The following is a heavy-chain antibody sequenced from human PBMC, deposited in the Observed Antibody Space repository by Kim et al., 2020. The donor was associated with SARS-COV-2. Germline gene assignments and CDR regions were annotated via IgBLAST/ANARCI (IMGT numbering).Heavy chain of an antibody. Sequence: GGSLRLSCTASGFSFSTYWMNWVRRAPGRGLEWVANIKQDESEKYYLDSVKGRFTISRDNAKSSLYLQMNSLRGEDTAIYYCARDPIAYGSRIFDCWGQGISVAVSS. CDR3: ARDPIAYGSRIFDC. CDR1: GFSFSTYW. V-gene: IGHV3-7*01. CDR2: IKQDESEK. D-gene: IGHD3-10*01. J-gene: IGHJ4*02.